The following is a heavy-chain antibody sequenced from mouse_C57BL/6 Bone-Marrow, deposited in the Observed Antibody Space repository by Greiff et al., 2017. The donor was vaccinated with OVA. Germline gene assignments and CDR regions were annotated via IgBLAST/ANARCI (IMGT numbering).Heavy chain of an antibody. J-gene: IGHJ2*01. V-gene: IGHV5-17*01. CDR3: ARDGFSNYDY. Sequence: EVRLVESGGGLVKPGGSLKLSCAASGFTFSDYGMHWVRQAPEKGLEWVAYISSGSSTIYYADTVKGRFTISIDNAKNNLFLQMTSLRSEDTAMYYCARDGFSNYDYWGQGTTLTVSS. D-gene: IGHD2-5*01. CDR1: GFTFSDYG. CDR2: ISSGSSTI.